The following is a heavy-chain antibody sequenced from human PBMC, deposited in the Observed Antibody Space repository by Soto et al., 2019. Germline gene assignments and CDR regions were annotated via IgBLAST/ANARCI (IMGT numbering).Heavy chain of an antibody. CDR1: GFTFSDYY. Sequence: GGSLRLSCAASGFTFSDYYMSWIRQAPGKGLEWVSYISSSGSTIYYADSVKGRFTISRDNAKNSLYLQMNSLRAEDTAVYYCAIDTSPFVRGSNDAFDIWGQGTMVTVSS. CDR2: ISSSGSTI. J-gene: IGHJ3*02. D-gene: IGHD3-16*01. V-gene: IGHV3-11*01. CDR3: AIDTSPFVRGSNDAFDI.